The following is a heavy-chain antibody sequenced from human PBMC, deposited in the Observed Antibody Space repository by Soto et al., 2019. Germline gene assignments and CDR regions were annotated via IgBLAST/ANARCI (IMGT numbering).Heavy chain of an antibody. D-gene: IGHD3-3*01. J-gene: IGHJ6*02. CDR1: GFTFSSYA. V-gene: IGHV3-23*01. CDR3: AKPYYDFWSGYYLGGGMDV. Sequence: GGSLRLSCAASGFTFSSYAMSWVRQAPGKGLEWVSAISGSGGSTYYADSVKGRFTISRDNSKNTLYLQMNSLRAEDTAVYYCAKPYYDFWSGYYLGGGMDVWGQGTTVTVSS. CDR2: ISGSGGST.